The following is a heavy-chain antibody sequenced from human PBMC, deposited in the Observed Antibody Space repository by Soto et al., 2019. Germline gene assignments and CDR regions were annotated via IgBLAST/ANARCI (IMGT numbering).Heavy chain of an antibody. Sequence: QVQLVQSGAEVKKPGSSVKVSCKASGGTFSSYAISGVRQAPGQGLEWMGGIIPIFGTANYAQKFQGRVTITADESTSTAYMELSSLRSEDTAVYYCARHSGYSGYDPAYYYYYGMDVWGQGTTVTVSS. D-gene: IGHD5-12*01. CDR3: ARHSGYSGYDPAYYYYYGMDV. CDR2: IIPIFGTA. CDR1: GGTFSSYA. V-gene: IGHV1-69*12. J-gene: IGHJ6*02.